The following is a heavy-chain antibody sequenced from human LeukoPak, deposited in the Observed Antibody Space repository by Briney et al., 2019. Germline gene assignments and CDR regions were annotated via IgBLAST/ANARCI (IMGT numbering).Heavy chain of an antibody. CDR3: AKDTSPEVWFGELLFHY. J-gene: IGHJ4*02. V-gene: IGHV3-23*01. CDR1: GFTFSSYA. D-gene: IGHD3-10*01. Sequence: GGSLRLSCAASGFTFSSYAMSWVRQAPGKGLEWVSAISGSGGSTYYADSVKGRFTISRDNSKNTLYLQMNSLRAKDTAVYYCAKDTSPEVWFGELLFHYWGQGTLVTVSS. CDR2: ISGSGGST.